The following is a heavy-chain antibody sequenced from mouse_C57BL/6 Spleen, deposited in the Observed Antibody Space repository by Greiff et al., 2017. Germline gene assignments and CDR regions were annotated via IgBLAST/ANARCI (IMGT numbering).Heavy chain of an antibody. Sequence: DVHLVESGGGLVQPGGSLSLSCAASGFTFTDYYMSWVRQPPGKALEWLGFIRNKANGYTTEYSASVKGRFTISRDNSQSILYLQMNALRAEDSATYYCARPLTGPWYFDVWGTGTTVTVSS. J-gene: IGHJ1*03. CDR1: GFTFTDYY. D-gene: IGHD4-1*01. CDR3: ARPLTGPWYFDV. V-gene: IGHV7-3*01. CDR2: IRNKANGYTT.